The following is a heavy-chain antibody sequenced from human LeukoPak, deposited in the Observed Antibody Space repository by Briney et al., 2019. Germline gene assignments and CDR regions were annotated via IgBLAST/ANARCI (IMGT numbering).Heavy chain of an antibody. CDR1: GGSISSYY. Sequence: SETLSLTCTVSGGSISSYYWGWIRQPPGKGLEWIGSIYYSGSTYYNPSLKSRVTISVDTSKNQFSLKLSSVTAADTAVYYCARGGSRGYSYGYYFDYWGQGTLVTVSS. V-gene: IGHV4-39*07. CDR2: IYYSGST. D-gene: IGHD5-18*01. CDR3: ARGGSRGYSYGYYFDY. J-gene: IGHJ4*02.